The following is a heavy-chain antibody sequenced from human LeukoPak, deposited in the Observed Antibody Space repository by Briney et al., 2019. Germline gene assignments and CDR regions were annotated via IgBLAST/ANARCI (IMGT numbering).Heavy chain of an antibody. J-gene: IGHJ4*02. V-gene: IGHV3-15*01. CDR1: GFTFSNAW. D-gene: IGHD3-10*01. CDR3: TTDGYVSGSCLSCY. Sequence: GGSLRLSCAASGFTFSNAWMSWVRQAPGKGLEWVGRIKSKTDGGTTDYAAPVKGRFTISRDDSKNTLYLQMNSLKTEDTAVYYCTTDGYVSGSCLSCYWGQGTLVTVSS. CDR2: IKSKTDGGTT.